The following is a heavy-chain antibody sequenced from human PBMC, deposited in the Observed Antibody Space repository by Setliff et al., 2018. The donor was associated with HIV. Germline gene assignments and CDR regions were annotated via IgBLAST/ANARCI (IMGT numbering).Heavy chain of an antibody. V-gene: IGHV4-31*02. D-gene: IGHD3-3*01. CDR3: ARVPRITTLRNAFDI. CDR1: GFAFSTYD. Sequence: SETLSLSCAASGFAFSTYDMNWVRQHPGKGLDWIGNIYYIGNTDYNPSLKSRVTISIDTSKNQFSLKLSSVTAADTAIYYCARVPRITTLRNAFDIWGQGTMVTVSS. CDR2: IYYIGNT. J-gene: IGHJ3*02.